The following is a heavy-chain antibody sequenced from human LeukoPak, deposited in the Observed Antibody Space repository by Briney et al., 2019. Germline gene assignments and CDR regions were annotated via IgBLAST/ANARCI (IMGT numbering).Heavy chain of an antibody. J-gene: IGHJ6*03. D-gene: IGHD2-2*01. CDR1: GYTFTSYD. CDR2: MNPNSGNT. Sequence: ASVKVSCKASGYTFTSYDINWVRQATGQGLEWMGWMNPNSGNTGYAQKFQGRVTMTRNTSISTAYMELSSLRSEDTAVYYCARVGASCSSTSCYPLLPYYYYMDVWGKGTTVTVSS. V-gene: IGHV1-8*01. CDR3: ARVGASCSSTSCYPLLPYYYYMDV.